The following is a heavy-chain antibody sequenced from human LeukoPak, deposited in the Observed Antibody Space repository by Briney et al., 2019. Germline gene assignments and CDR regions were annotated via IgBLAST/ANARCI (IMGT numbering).Heavy chain of an antibody. Sequence: ASVKVSCKASGYTFTGYYMHWVRQAPGQGLEWMGWINPNSGGTNYAQKFQGRVTMTRDTSISTAYTELSRLRSDDTAVYYCARGEGERWYYYDSSGYSAYFDYWGQGTLVTVSS. D-gene: IGHD3-22*01. J-gene: IGHJ4*02. CDR2: INPNSGGT. V-gene: IGHV1-2*02. CDR1: GYTFTGYY. CDR3: ARGEGERWYYYDSSGYSAYFDY.